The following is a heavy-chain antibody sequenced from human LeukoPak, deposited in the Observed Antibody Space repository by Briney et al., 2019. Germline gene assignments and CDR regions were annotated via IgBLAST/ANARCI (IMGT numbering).Heavy chain of an antibody. D-gene: IGHD3-22*01. V-gene: IGHV4-39*02. J-gene: IGHJ4*02. CDR2: IYHSGSN. CDR1: GGSISSSTYY. CDR3: ARLDSNTWFFDY. Sequence: SETLSLTCTVSGGSISSSTYYWGWIRQPPGKGLEWIGSIYHSGSNYYNPSLTSRVTISVDTSKNHFSLKLYSVTAADTAVYYCARLDSNTWFFDYWGQGALVTVSS.